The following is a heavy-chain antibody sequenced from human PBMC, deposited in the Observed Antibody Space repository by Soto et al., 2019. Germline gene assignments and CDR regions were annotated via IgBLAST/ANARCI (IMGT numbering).Heavy chain of an antibody. V-gene: IGHV4-4*07. CDR2: IYTSGST. J-gene: IGHJ4*02. D-gene: IGHD3-16*01. Sequence: VSGGSISSYYWSWIRQPAGKGLEWIGRIYTSGSTNYNPSLKSRVTMSVDTSKNQFSLKLSSVTAADTAVYYCARAVYDYVWGSDNFLYYFDYWGQGTLVTVSS. CDR1: GGSISSYY. CDR3: ARAVYDYVWGSDNFLYYFDY.